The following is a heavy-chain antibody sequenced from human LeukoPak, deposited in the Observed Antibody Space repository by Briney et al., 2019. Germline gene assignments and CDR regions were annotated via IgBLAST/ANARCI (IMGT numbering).Heavy chain of an antibody. CDR1: GFTFSNYD. J-gene: IGHJ3*02. CDR2: SDTSCAT. Sequence: PWGSLTLSCAVSGFTFSNYDMHWVRQATGKGLEWVSTSDTSCATYYPGSRNGRFTISRENAKNSLYLQINRLRAGDTAVYYCARGAGEYYDSTRGAFDIWGQGKMVTVSS. CDR3: ARGAGEYYDSTRGAFDI. D-gene: IGHD3-22*01. V-gene: IGHV3-13*01.